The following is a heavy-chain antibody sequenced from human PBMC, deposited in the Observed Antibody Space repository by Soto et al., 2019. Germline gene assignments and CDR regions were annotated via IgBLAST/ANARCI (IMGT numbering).Heavy chain of an antibody. CDR3: ARSGYSYGPNPLLY. CDR1: GCSLIRGGYY. D-gene: IGHD5-18*01. J-gene: IGHJ4*02. V-gene: IGHV4-31*03. CDR2: IYYSGST. Sequence: TLCSTCPFSGCSLIRGGYYWSWLLQHTGKCLEWIGYIYYSGSTYYTPSLKSRVTISVDTSKNQFSLKLSSVTDADTAVYYCARSGYSYGPNPLLYWGQGTLVTVS.